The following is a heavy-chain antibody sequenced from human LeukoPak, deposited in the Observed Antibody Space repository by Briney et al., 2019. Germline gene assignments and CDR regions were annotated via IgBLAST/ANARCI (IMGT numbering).Heavy chain of an antibody. CDR3: ARAFYSDCGY. CDR2: IKKDGSEK. CDR1: GLNFRSSW. V-gene: IGHV3-7*03. J-gene: IGHJ4*02. D-gene: IGHD2/OR15-2a*01. Sequence: GGSLRLSCAASGLNFRSSWMSWIRQAPGKGLERVAHIKKDGSEKHYVDSVKGRFTISRENAKNSLYLQMNSLRVEDTAVYYCARAFYSDCGYWGQGTLVVVST.